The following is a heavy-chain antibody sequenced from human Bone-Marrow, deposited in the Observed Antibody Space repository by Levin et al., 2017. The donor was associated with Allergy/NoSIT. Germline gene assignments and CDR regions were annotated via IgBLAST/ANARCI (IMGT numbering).Heavy chain of an antibody. CDR1: AFSFDDYA. V-gene: IGHV3-43D*04. D-gene: IGHD3-16*02. CDR3: AKKGPLGEFSTDWYFDL. Sequence: PGGSLRLSCAASAFSFDDYAMVWVRQAPGKGLEWVSLISSDATKTYYGDSVKGRFTISRDNNKHSLYLQMNSLRPEDTALYYCAKKGPLGEFSTDWYFDLWGRGTLVTVSS. CDR2: ISSDATKT. J-gene: IGHJ2*01.